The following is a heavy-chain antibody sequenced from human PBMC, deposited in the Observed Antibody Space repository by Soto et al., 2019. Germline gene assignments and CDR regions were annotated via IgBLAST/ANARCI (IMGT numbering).Heavy chain of an antibody. D-gene: IGHD3-16*01. CDR1: GGSLSSYY. J-gene: IGHJ5*01. Sequence: SETLSLTCTVSGGSLSSYYWSWIRQPAGKGLEWIGRMYTKERTNYNLSFKSRVTMSVDTSKNQFSLKLNAVTAADTAVYYCARDDYKGGGKNGFDPWGQGTTDTVSS. V-gene: IGHV4-4*07. CDR3: ARDDYKGGGKNGFDP. CDR2: MYTKERT.